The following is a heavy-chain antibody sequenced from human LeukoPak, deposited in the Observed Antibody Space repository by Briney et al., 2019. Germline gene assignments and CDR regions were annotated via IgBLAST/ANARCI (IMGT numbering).Heavy chain of an antibody. D-gene: IGHD6-13*01. Sequence: ASVKVSCKTSGYIFIGYYMHWVRQAPGQGLEWMGWIDPKSGGTKYAQKFQGRVTMTEDTSTDTAYMELSSLRSEDTAVYYCATASWREGHGGAFDIWGQGTMVTVSS. CDR2: IDPKSGGT. CDR3: ATASWREGHGGAFDI. CDR1: GYIFIGYY. J-gene: IGHJ3*02. V-gene: IGHV1-2*02.